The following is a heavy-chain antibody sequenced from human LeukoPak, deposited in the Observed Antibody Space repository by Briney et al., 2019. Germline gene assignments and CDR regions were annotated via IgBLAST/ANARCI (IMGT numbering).Heavy chain of an antibody. CDR2: ISSSGLTM. CDR3: ARRTTGDDY. V-gene: IGHV3-48*03. J-gene: IGHJ4*02. CDR1: GFTFSGYA. D-gene: IGHD4-17*01. Sequence: GGSLRLSCAASGFTFSGYAMSWVRQAPGRGLEWVSYISSSGLTMYYADSVKGRFTISRDNAKNSLYLQMNSLRAEDTGVYYCARRTTGDDYWGQGTLVTVSS.